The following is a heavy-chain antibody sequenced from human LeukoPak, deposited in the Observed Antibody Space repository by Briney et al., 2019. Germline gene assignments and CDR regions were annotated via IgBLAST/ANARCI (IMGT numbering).Heavy chain of an antibody. J-gene: IGHJ5*02. CDR2: INSSGGST. CDR3: ARVLSSRHSGQQLWFDP. V-gene: IGHV1-46*01. Sequence: ASVTVSFKASGYTFTIYYMHWVRQAPGQGGEWMGIINSSGGSTSYPQKFHGRVTITRDMSTSTVYMELSSLRSEDTAVYYCARVLSSRHSGQQLWFDPWGQGTLVTVSS. CDR1: GYTFTIYY. D-gene: IGHD2-2*01.